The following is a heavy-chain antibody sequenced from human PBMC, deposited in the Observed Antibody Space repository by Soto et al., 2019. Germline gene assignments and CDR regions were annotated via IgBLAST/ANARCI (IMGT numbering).Heavy chain of an antibody. J-gene: IGHJ4*02. CDR2: ISYDGSNK. CDR3: AKAPNFDWLPHFDY. Sequence: XVSLRLSCAASGLTFSNYGMHWVRQAPGKGLEWVAVISYDGSNKYYADSVKGRFTISRDNSKNTLYLQMNRLRAEDTAVYYCAKAPNFDWLPHFDYWGQGTLVTVSS. CDR1: GLTFSNYG. D-gene: IGHD3-9*01. V-gene: IGHV3-30*18.